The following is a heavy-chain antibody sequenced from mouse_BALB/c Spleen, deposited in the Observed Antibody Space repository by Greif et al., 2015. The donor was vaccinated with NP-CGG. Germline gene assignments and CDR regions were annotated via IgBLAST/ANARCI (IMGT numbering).Heavy chain of an antibody. CDR2: IDPENGDT. V-gene: IGHV14-4*02. D-gene: IGHD1-1*01. CDR1: GFNIKDYY. CDR3: NAYYYGSRGHLYAMDY. Sequence: EVQLQQSGAELVRSGASVKLSCTASGFNIKDYYMHWVKQRPEQGLEWIGWIDPENGDTEYAPKFQGKATMTADTSSNTAYEQLSSQTSEDTAVYYGNAYYYGSRGHLYAMDYWGQGTSVTVSS. J-gene: IGHJ4*01.